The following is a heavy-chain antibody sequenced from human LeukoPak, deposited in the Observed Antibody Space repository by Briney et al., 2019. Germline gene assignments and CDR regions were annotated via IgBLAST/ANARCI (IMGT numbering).Heavy chain of an antibody. CDR1: GFTFSSYS. J-gene: IGHJ3*02. Sequence: GGSLRLSCAASGFTFSSYSMNWVRQAPGKGLEWVSSISSSSSYIYYAESVKGRFTISRDNVKNSLYLQMNSLRAEDTAVYYCARRDQWLVLGAFDIWGQGRMVTASS. CDR2: ISSSSSYI. CDR3: ARRDQWLVLGAFDI. V-gene: IGHV3-21*01. D-gene: IGHD6-19*01.